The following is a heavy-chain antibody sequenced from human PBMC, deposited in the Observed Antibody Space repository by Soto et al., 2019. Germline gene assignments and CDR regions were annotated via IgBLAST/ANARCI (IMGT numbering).Heavy chain of an antibody. J-gene: IGHJ5*02. CDR2: ISSSGNTI. Sequence: EVQLVESGGGLVQPGGSLRLSCAASGFTFSSYEMNWVRQAPGKGLEWVSYISSSGNTIYYADSVKGRFTLSRDNAKKSMYLPMNSLRAEDTALYSCAREANDTFDPWGQGTLVTVSS. CDR3: AREANDTFDP. CDR1: GFTFSSYE. V-gene: IGHV3-48*03. D-gene: IGHD1-1*01.